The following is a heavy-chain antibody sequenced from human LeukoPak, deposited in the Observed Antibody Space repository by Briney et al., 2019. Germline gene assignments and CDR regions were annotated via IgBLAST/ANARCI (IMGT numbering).Heavy chain of an antibody. V-gene: IGHV1-69*05. CDR1: GGTFSSYA. CDR3: AREGGYYDSSGYYLR. D-gene: IGHD3-22*01. Sequence: ASVKVSCKXSGGTFSSYAISWVRQAPGQGLEWMGRIIPIFGTANYAQKFQGRVTITTDESTSTAYMELSSLRSEDTAVYYCAREGGYYDSSGYYLRWGQGTLVTVSS. J-gene: IGHJ4*02. CDR2: IIPIFGTA.